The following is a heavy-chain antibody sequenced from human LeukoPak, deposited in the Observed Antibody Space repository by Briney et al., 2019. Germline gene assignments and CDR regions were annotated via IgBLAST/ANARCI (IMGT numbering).Heavy chain of an antibody. J-gene: IGHJ3*02. D-gene: IGHD3-22*01. CDR1: GFTFSSYG. V-gene: IGHV3-48*04. Sequence: GRSLRLSCAASGFTFSSYGMHWVRQAPGKGLEWVSYISSSGSTIYYADSVKGRFTISRDNAKNSLYLQMNSLRAEDTAVYYCARGGYYDSSGYYLFNENRDAFDIWGQGTMVTVSS. CDR3: ARGGYYDSSGYYLFNENRDAFDI. CDR2: ISSSGSTI.